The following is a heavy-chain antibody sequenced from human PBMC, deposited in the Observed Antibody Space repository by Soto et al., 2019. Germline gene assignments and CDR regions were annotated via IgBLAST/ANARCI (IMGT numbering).Heavy chain of an antibody. CDR2: IYYSGIT. J-gene: IGHJ4*02. CDR1: GGSISSYY. CDR3: ARRHGTVALRGVFDH. V-gene: IGHV4-59*08. Sequence: QVQLQESGPGLVKPSETLSLTCTVSGGSISSYYWSWIRQPPGKGLEWIGYIYYSGITNYNPSLKSRGNISVATSKNQFSLKLSSVTAADTAIYYCARRHGTVALRGVFDHWGQGALVTVSS. D-gene: IGHD4-17*01.